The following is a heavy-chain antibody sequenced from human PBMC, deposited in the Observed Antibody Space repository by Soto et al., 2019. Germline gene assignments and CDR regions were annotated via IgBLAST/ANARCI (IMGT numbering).Heavy chain of an antibody. CDR1: GDSISRYY. J-gene: IGHJ6*03. CDR2: IYYSGNT. V-gene: IGHV4-59*01. Sequence: QVQLQESGPGLVKPSETLSLTCTVSGDSISRYYWTWIRQPPGKGLEWIGYIYYSGNTNYNPSLKSRVPVTIDSSTQPFSLNLSAVTAADTAVYFCARAYSPTWYGYYYLDVCGTGTTVTVSS. D-gene: IGHD1-26*01. CDR3: ARAYSPTWYGYYYLDV.